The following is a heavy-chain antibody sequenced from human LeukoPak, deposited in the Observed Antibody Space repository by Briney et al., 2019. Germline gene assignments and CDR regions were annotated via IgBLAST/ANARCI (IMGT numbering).Heavy chain of an antibody. CDR1: GYTFTRYY. CDR2: INPNSGRT. D-gene: IGHD6-13*01. CDR3: ARTREYSSSWYFPPFDP. Sequence: ASVQVSCQASGYTFTRYYMNWLGQAPGQGREGMGWINPNSGRTNYAQNFQGRVTMTRDPSISTAYMELNSLTSNDTAVYYCARTREYSSSWYFPPFDPWGQGTLVTASS. V-gene: IGHV1-2*02. J-gene: IGHJ5*02.